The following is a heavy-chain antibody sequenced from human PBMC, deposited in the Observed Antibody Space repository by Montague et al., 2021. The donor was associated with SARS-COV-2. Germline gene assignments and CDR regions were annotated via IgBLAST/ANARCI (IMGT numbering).Heavy chain of an antibody. CDR2: ISGYNEKT. D-gene: IGHD3-22*01. V-gene: IGHV1-18*04. Sequence: LGKVSCKASGYPFNSHGFAWVRQAPGQGLEWMGWISGYNEKTNYAQNFQGRFTMTKDMSTNTAYMELRSLTSDDTAVYFCARDTGSTGYDYWGQGTLVTVSS. CDR1: GYPFNSHG. CDR3: ARDTGSTGYDY. J-gene: IGHJ4*02.